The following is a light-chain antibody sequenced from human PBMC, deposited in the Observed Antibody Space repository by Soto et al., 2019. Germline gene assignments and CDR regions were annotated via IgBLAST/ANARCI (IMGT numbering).Light chain of an antibody. CDR2: GAS. CDR1: QSVGSY. J-gene: IGKJ1*01. CDR3: QQRSIWPWT. Sequence: EIVLTQSPATLSLSPWERATLSCRASQSVGSYLAWYQQKPGQAPRLLIYGASSRATGIPARFSGSGSGTGFTLTISSLEPEDFAVYYCQQRSIWPWTFGQGTKVDIK. V-gene: IGKV3-11*01.